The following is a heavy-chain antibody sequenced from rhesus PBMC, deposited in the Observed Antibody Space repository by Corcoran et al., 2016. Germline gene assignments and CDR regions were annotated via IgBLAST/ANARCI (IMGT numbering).Heavy chain of an antibody. D-gene: IGHD5-24*01. V-gene: IGHV4-65*01. Sequence: QVQLQESGPGLVKPSETLSLTCAVSGVSVSSSNWWSWIRQPPGKGLEWIGFCSGISSTPYYHPALKSRVTISTDPAKNQFSLNLSAVTAADTAVYYCARRVVGTVVYFDYWGQGVLVTGSS. CDR2: CSGISSTP. CDR3: ARRVVGTVVYFDY. J-gene: IGHJ4*01. CDR1: GVSVSSSNW.